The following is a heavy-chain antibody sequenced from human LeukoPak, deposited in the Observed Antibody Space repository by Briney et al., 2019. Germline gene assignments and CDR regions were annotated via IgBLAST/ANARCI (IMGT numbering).Heavy chain of an antibody. Sequence: ASVKVSCKASGYTFTSYGISWVRQAPGQGLEWMGWISAYNGNTNYAQKLQGRVTMTTDTSTSTAYMELRSLRSDDTAVYYCARFEAISYYYDSSGYYCFDYWGQGTLGTVSS. V-gene: IGHV1-18*01. J-gene: IGHJ4*02. D-gene: IGHD3-22*01. CDR2: ISAYNGNT. CDR3: ARFEAISYYYDSSGYYCFDY. CDR1: GYTFTSYG.